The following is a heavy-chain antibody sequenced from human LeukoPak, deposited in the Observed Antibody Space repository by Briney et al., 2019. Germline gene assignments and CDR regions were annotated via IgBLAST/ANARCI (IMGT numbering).Heavy chain of an antibody. CDR3: AGGYSYGSTYYYMDV. D-gene: IGHD5-18*01. V-gene: IGHV4-59*01. J-gene: IGHJ6*03. CDR1: GGSISSYY. Sequence: PSETLSLTCAVSGGSISSYYWSWIRQPPGKGLEWIGYIYYSGSTNYNPSLKSRVTISVDTSKNQFSLKLSSVTAADTAVYYCAGGYSYGSTYYYMDVWGKGTTVTISS. CDR2: IYYSGST.